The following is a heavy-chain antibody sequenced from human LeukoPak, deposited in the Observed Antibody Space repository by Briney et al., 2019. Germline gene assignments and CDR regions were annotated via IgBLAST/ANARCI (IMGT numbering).Heavy chain of an antibody. J-gene: IGHJ4*02. CDR2: VSGSGGST. CDR1: GFTFSSYA. Sequence: GGSLRLSCAASGFTFSSYAMSWVRQTPGKGLEWVSAVSGSGGSTYYTDSVKGRFTISRDNSKNTLYLQMNSLRAEDTALYFCAKYSGSYYKLYYLDYWGQGTLVTVSS. V-gene: IGHV3-23*01. CDR3: AKYSGSYYKLYYLDY. D-gene: IGHD1-26*01.